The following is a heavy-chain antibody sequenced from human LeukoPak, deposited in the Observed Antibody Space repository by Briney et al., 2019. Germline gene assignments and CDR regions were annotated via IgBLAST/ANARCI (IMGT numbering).Heavy chain of an antibody. D-gene: IGHD1-26*01. CDR2: INPNSGGT. V-gene: IGHV1-2*02. Sequence: ASVKVSCKASGYTFTGYYMHWVRQAPGQGLEWMGWINPNSGGTNYAQKFQGRVTMTRDTSISTAYMELSRLRSDDTAVYYCARDLLWELFRADRDAFDIWGQGTMVTVSS. CDR1: GYTFTGYY. J-gene: IGHJ3*02. CDR3: ARDLLWELFRADRDAFDI.